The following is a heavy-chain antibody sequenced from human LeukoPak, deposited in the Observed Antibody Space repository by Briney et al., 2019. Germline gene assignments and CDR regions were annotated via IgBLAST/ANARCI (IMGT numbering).Heavy chain of an antibody. V-gene: IGHV3-30*01. D-gene: IGHD2-2*02. CDR1: GFTFSSYA. J-gene: IGHJ4*02. CDR2: ISYDGSNK. CDR3: ARDRLYCSSTSCYTGIGFFDY. Sequence: GGSLRLSCAASGFTFSSYAMHWVRQAPGKGLEWVAVISYDGSNKYYADSVKDRFTISRDNSKNTLYLQMNSLRAEDTAVYYCARDRLYCSSTSCYTGIGFFDYWGQGTLVTVSS.